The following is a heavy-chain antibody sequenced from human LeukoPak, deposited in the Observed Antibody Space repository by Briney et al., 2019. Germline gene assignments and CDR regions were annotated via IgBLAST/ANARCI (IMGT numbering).Heavy chain of an antibody. CDR1: NGSISSYY. CDR2: IHYSGST. J-gene: IGHJ4*02. V-gene: IGHV4-59*08. Sequence: SETLSLTCTVSNGSISSYYWSWIRQPPGKGLEWIGYIHYSGSTNYNPTLKSRVTISVDTSKNQFSLKLSSVTAADTAVYYCARQTHHRSGYYIDYWGQGTLGTVSA. D-gene: IGHD3-22*01. CDR3: ARQTHHRSGYYIDY.